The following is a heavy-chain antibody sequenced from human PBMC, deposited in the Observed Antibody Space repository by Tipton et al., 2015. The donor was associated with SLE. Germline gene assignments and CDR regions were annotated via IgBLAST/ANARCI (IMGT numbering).Heavy chain of an antibody. Sequence: TLSLTCTVSGDSISSGNFYWGWIRQHPGRGLGWIGYIYYSGTTYYNPSLTSRATISRDTSKNQFSLKLSSVTAADTAVYYCARRGPEGIAAAGTRAFDIWGQGTMVTVSS. CDR3: ARRGPEGIAAAGTRAFDI. V-gene: IGHV4-31*03. J-gene: IGHJ3*02. CDR2: IYYSGTT. D-gene: IGHD6-13*01. CDR1: GDSISSGNFY.